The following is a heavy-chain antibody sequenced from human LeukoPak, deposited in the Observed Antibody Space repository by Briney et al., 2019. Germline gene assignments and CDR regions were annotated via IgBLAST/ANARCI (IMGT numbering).Heavy chain of an antibody. CDR2: IALDGRT. CDR1: GGSIDITNF. CDR3: TRENRPFCPFAF. D-gene: IGHD2/OR15-2a*01. J-gene: IGHJ4*02. V-gene: IGHV4-4*02. Sequence: SETLSLTCGVSGGSIDITNFWSWVRQAPGKGLEWIGEIALDGRTNYNPSLRSRVTMFLDRANNQFSLSLTSVTAADSAVYYCTRENRPFCPFAFWGQGVLVTVSS.